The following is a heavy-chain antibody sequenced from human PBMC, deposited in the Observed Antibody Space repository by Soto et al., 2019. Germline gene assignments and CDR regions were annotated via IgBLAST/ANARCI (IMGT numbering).Heavy chain of an antibody. Sequence: GGCLRLACAASGVTFSNYDMSWVRQAPGKGLEWVSSISSSGSSTNYADSAKGRFTISRDNPKNTLYLQMSSLSAADTSTYFFASRDCGSGRNRIFGVPAFVSWGQENLLTVSS. V-gene: IGHV3-23*01. CDR3: ASRDCGSGRNRIFGVPAFVS. CDR2: ISSSGSST. CDR1: GVTFSNYD. D-gene: IGHD2-21*01. J-gene: IGHJ4*02.